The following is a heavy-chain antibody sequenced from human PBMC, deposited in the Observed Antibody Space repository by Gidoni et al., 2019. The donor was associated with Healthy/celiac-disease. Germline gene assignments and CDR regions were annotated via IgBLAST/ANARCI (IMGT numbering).Heavy chain of an antibody. CDR3: ARAAIPYSSSWYGDDIGAFDI. J-gene: IGHJ3*02. D-gene: IGHD6-13*01. Sequence: NYNPSLKSRVTISVDTSKNQFSLKLSSVTAADTAVYYCARAAIPYSSSWYGDDIGAFDIWGQGTMVTVSS. V-gene: IGHV4-59*01.